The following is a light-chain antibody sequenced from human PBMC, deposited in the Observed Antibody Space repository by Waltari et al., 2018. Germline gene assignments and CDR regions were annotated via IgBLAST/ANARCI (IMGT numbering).Light chain of an antibody. CDR3: TSYADIIPVV. V-gene: IGLV2-14*03. Sequence: QSALTQPASVSGSPGQSITTSCPGSTSEFDYASWYQQFPGKAPKVLIYDVNRRPSGVSNRFSGSKSGSTASLTISGLQPQDEADYYCTSYADIIPVVFGGGTKLTVL. CDR1: TSEFDY. J-gene: IGLJ2*01. CDR2: DVN.